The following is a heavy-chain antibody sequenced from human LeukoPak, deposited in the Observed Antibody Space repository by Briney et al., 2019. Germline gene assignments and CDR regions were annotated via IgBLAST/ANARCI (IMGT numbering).Heavy chain of an antibody. D-gene: IGHD2-15*01. CDR1: GFTFSSYA. CDR2: ISYDGSNK. V-gene: IGHV3-30-3*01. J-gene: IGHJ2*01. Sequence: GGSLRLSCAASGFTFSSYAMHWVRQAPGKGLEWVAVISYDGSNKYYADSVKGRFTISRDNSKNTLYLQMNSLRAEDTAVYYCAREGSVVVVAATARYFDLWGRGTLVTVSS. CDR3: AREGSVVVVAATARYFDL.